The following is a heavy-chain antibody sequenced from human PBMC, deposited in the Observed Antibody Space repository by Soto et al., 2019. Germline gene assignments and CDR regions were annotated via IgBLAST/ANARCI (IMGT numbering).Heavy chain of an antibody. Sequence: QVQLVQSGAEVKKPGASVKVSCKASGYTFTSYDINWVRQATGQGLEWMGWMNPNSGNTGYAQKFQGRVTMTRNTSLSTAYMELSSLRSEDTAVYYCARKYCSSTSCYDWYFDLGGRGTLVTVSS. V-gene: IGHV1-8*01. CDR2: MNPNSGNT. J-gene: IGHJ2*01. CDR1: GYTFTSYD. CDR3: ARKYCSSTSCYDWYFDL. D-gene: IGHD2-2*01.